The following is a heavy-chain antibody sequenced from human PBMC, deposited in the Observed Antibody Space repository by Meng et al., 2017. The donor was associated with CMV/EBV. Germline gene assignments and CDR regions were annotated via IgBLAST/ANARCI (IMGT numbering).Heavy chain of an antibody. D-gene: IGHD3-22*01. V-gene: IGHV1-69*10. CDR2: IIPILGIA. CDR3: ASHHDSSIYYYYYGMDV. J-gene: IGHJ6*02. CDR1: GYTFTGYY. Sequence: SVKVSCKASGYTFTGYYMHWVRQAPGQGLEWMGGIIPILGIANYAQKFQGRVTITADKSTSTAYMELSSLRSEDTAVYYCASHHDSSIYYYYYGMDVWGQGTTVTVSS.